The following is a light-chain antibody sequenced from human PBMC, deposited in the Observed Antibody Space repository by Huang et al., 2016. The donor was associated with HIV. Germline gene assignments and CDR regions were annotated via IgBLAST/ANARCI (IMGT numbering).Light chain of an antibody. Sequence: EIVMTQSPATLSVSPGERATLSCRASQSVSSNLAWYQQKPGQAPRLLIYGAATKATGIPAMFSGSGSGTGFTRTISSLQSEDFAVYYCQQYNNGPPWYTFGQGTKLEIK. CDR3: QQYNNGPPWYT. CDR1: QSVSSN. J-gene: IGKJ2*01. V-gene: IGKV3-15*01. CDR2: GAA.